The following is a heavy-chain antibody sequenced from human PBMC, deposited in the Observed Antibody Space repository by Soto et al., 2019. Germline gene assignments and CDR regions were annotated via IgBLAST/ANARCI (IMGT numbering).Heavy chain of an antibody. CDR3: IHRRSGSYFNY. Sequence: SAPTLVNTTQTLTLTCAYSGFSLSTTGLGVDWIRQHPGKALEWIAIIYWDDEKRYRPPQKGRLTSTKDTSKTQVVLTMTNMDPIDTVKYYCIHRRSGSYFNYWGQGTLVTVSS. CDR1: GFSLSTTGLG. V-gene: IGHV2-5*02. D-gene: IGHD1-26*01. CDR2: IYWDDEK. J-gene: IGHJ4*02.